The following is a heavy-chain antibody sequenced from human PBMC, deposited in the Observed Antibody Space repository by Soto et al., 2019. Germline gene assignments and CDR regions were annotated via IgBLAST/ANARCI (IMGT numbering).Heavy chain of an antibody. D-gene: IGHD6-13*01. V-gene: IGHV3-66*01. Sequence: EVQLVESGGGLVQPGGSLRLSCAASGFTVSSNYMSWVRQAPGKGLEWVSVIYSGGSTYYADSVKGRFPISRDNSKNTLYLQMNSLRAEDTAVYYCARDTSSSSWYAGYFDYWGQGTLVTVSS. CDR2: IYSGGST. J-gene: IGHJ4*02. CDR3: ARDTSSSSWYAGYFDY. CDR1: GFTVSSNY.